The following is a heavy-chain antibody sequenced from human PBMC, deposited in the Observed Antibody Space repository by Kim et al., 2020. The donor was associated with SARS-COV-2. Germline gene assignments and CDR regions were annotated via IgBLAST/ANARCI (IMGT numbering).Heavy chain of an antibody. Sequence: GGSLRLSCAASGFTFSSYAMHWVRQAPGKGLEWVAVISYDGSNKYYADSVKGRFTISRDNSKNTLYLQINSLRAEDTAVYYCARWGGYYYGSGRSYWGQG. CDR1: GFTFSSYA. J-gene: IGHJ4*02. D-gene: IGHD3-10*01. CDR2: ISYDGSNK. V-gene: IGHV3-30-3*01. CDR3: ARWGGYYYGSGRSY.